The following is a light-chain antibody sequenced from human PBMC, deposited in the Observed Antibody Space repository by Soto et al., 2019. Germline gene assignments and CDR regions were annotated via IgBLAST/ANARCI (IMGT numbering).Light chain of an antibody. J-gene: IGKJ1*01. CDR3: QHYDSWPWT. CDR2: GAF. CDR1: ESIVSD. V-gene: IGKV3-15*01. Sequence: EIVMTQSPAILSVSPWDTTTRSSRASESIVSDLAWYQQRPGQAPRLLIYGAFTRATGIPARVSGSGSGTEFTLPISSLQPEDFVVYYCQHYDSWPWTFGQGTKVDIK.